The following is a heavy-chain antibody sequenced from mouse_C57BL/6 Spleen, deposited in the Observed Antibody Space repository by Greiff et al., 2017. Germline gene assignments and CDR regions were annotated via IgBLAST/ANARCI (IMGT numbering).Heavy chain of an antibody. CDR1: GYAFSSYW. V-gene: IGHV1-80*01. CDR2: IYPGDGDT. J-gene: IGHJ1*03. Sequence: QVQLQQSGAELVKPGASVKISCKASGYAFSSYWMNWVKQRPGKGLEWIGQIYPGDGDTNYNGKFKGKATLTADKSSSTAYMQLSSLTSEDAAVYFCARLGVVSTVVDWYFDVWGTGTTVTVAS. D-gene: IGHD1-1*01. CDR3: ARLGVVSTVVDWYFDV.